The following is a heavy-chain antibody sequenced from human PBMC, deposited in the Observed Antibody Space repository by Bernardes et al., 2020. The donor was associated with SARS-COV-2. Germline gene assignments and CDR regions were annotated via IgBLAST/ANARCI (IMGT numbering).Heavy chain of an antibody. Sequence: SLRLSCAASGFTFSSYWMSWVRQAPGKGLEWVANIKQDGSEQYYVDSVKGRFTISRDNAKNSLYLQMNSLRAEDTAVYYCARNVRYDFWSGYYFRIVEGYFDYWGQGTLVTVSS. CDR1: GFTFSSYW. V-gene: IGHV3-7*01. CDR3: ARNVRYDFWSGYYFRIVEGYFDY. D-gene: IGHD3-3*01. J-gene: IGHJ4*02. CDR2: IKQDGSEQ.